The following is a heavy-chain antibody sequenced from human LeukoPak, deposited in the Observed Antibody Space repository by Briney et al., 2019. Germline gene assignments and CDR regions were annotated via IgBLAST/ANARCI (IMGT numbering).Heavy chain of an antibody. V-gene: IGHV1-18*01. CDR3: ARSVKGSGYSSGPAPGY. CDR1: GGTFSSYA. D-gene: IGHD6-19*01. Sequence: ASVKVSCKASGGTFSSYAISWVRQAPGQGLEWMGWISAYNGNTNYAQKLQGRVTMTTDTSTSTAYMELRSLRSDDTAVYYCARSVKGSGYSSGPAPGYWGQGTLVTVSS. J-gene: IGHJ4*02. CDR2: ISAYNGNT.